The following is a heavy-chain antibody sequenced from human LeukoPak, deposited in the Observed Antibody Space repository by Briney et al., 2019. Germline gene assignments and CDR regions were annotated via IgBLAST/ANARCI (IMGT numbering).Heavy chain of an antibody. V-gene: IGHV4-39*07. CDR2: IYYSGST. J-gene: IGHJ4*02. Sequence: SETLSLTCTVSGGSISSSSYYWGWIRQPPGKGLEWIGSIYYSGSTYYNPSLKSRVTISVDTSKNQFSLKLSSVTAADTAVYYCARGRGEYQLPGAPYFDYWGQGTLVTVSS. CDR3: ARGRGEYQLPGAPYFDY. CDR1: GGSISSSSYY. D-gene: IGHD2-2*01.